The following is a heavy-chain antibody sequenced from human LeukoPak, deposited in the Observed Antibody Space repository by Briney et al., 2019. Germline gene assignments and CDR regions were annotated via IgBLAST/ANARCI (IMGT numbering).Heavy chain of an antibody. Sequence: PSETLSLTCTVSGGSISSYYWSWIRQPPGKELEWIGYIYYSGSTNYNPSLKSRVTISVDTSKNQFSLKLSSVTAADTAVYYCARGSGVRGVREPADTWGQGTLVTVSS. D-gene: IGHD3-10*01. CDR3: ARGSGVRGVREPADT. CDR2: IYYSGST. V-gene: IGHV4-59*01. J-gene: IGHJ5*02. CDR1: GGSISSYY.